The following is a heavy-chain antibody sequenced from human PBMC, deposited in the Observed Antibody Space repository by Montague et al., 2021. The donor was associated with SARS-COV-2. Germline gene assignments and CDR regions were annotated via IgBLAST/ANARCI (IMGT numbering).Heavy chain of an antibody. V-gene: IGHV3-23*01. Sequence: SLRLSCAASGFTFRSYGMSWVRQAPGKGLEWVSGITGSGGSTYYADSVKGRFTISRDNSKNTLYLQMNSLRAEDTAVYYCAKGYYYDTSGYLHPFDYWGQGTLVPVSS. CDR2: ITGSGGST. CDR3: AKGYYYDTSGYLHPFDY. CDR1: GFTFRSYG. J-gene: IGHJ4*02. D-gene: IGHD3-22*01.